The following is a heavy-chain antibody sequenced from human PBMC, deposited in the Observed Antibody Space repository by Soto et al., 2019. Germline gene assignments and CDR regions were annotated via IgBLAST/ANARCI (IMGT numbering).Heavy chain of an antibody. J-gene: IGHJ6*02. CDR2: INAGNGNT. Sequence: ASVKVSCKASGYTFTSYAMHWVRQAPGQRLEWMGWINAGNGNTKYSQKFQGRVTITRDTSASTAYMELSSLRSEDTAVYYCAREQMTEYSSSSGTYYYYGMDVWGQGTTVIVSS. D-gene: IGHD6-6*01. CDR3: AREQMTEYSSSSGTYYYYGMDV. CDR1: GYTFTSYA. V-gene: IGHV1-3*01.